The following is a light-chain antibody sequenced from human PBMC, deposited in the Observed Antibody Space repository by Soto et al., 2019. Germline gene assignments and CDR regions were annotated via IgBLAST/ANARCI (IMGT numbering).Light chain of an antibody. J-gene: IGLJ2*01. CDR1: SSNIGSNT. CDR2: SNN. Sequence: QSVLTQPPSASGTPGQRVTISCSGSSSNIGSNTVNWYQQLPGTASKLLIYSNNQRPSGVPDRFSGSKSGTSASLAISGLQSEDEADYYCAAWDDSLHVVFGGGTKLTVL. CDR3: AAWDDSLHVV. V-gene: IGLV1-44*01.